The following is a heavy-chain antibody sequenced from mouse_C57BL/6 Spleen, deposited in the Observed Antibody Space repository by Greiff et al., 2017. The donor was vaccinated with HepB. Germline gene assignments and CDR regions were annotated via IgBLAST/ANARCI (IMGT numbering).Heavy chain of an antibody. J-gene: IGHJ2*01. D-gene: IGHD1-3*01. CDR1: GYTFTDYY. V-gene: IGHV1-19*01. CDR3: ARSWAKDDFDY. CDR2: INPYNGGT. Sequence: VQLQQSGPVLVKPGASVKMSCKASGYTFTDYYMNWVKQSHGKSLEWIGVINPYNGGTSYNQKFKGKATLTVDKSSSTAYMVLNSLTSEDSAVYYCARSWAKDDFDYWGQGTTLTVSS.